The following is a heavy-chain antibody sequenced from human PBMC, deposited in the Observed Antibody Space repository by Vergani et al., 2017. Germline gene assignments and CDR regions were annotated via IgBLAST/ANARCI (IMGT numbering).Heavy chain of an antibody. D-gene: IGHD5-24*01. V-gene: IGHV3-30*18. CDR1: GFTFSSYG. Sequence: QVQLVESGGGVVQPGRSLRLSCADSGFTFSSYGMHWVRQAPGKGLEWVAVISYDGSNKYYADSVKGRFTISGDNSKNTLYLQMNSLRAEDTAVYYCAKNRGERCLQSSFDYWGQGTLVTVSS. CDR3: AKNRGERCLQSSFDY. J-gene: IGHJ4*02. CDR2: ISYDGSNK.